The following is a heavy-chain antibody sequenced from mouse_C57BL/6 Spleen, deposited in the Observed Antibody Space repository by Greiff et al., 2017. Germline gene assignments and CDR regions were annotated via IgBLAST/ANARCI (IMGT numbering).Heavy chain of an antibody. CDR3: ARSDYYGSSLFDY. V-gene: IGHV1-61*01. CDR1: GYTFTSYW. Sequence: VQLQQPGAELVRPGSSVKLSCKASGYTFTSYWMDWVKQRPGQGLEWIGNIYPSDSETHYNQKFKDKATLTVDKSSSTAYMQLSSLTSEDSAVYYCARSDYYGSSLFDYWGQGTTLTVSS. D-gene: IGHD1-1*01. CDR2: IYPSDSET. J-gene: IGHJ2*01.